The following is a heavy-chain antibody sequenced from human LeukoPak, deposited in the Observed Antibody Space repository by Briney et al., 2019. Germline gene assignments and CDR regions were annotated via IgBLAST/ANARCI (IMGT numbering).Heavy chain of an antibody. CDR2: IYYSGST. D-gene: IGHD5-12*01. CDR3: ARGRATIRWGSFYFDY. Sequence: NPSETLSLTCTVSGGSISSDYWSWIRQPPGKGLEWVGYIYYSGSTNYNPSLKMRVTISVDKSKNQFSLKLSSVTAADTAVYYCARGRATIRWGSFYFDYWGQGTLVTVSS. V-gene: IGHV4-59*01. CDR1: GGSISSDY. J-gene: IGHJ4*02.